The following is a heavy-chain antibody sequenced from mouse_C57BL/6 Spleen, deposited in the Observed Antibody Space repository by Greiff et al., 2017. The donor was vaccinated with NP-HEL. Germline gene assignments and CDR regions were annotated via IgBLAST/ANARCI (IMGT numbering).Heavy chain of an antibody. J-gene: IGHJ4*01. CDR1: GFNIKDDY. Sequence: EVKLQESGAELVRPGASVKLSCTASGFNIKDDYMHWVKQRPEQGLEWIGWIDPENGDTEYASKFQGKATITAETSSNTAYLQLSSLTSEDTAVYYCTTRAQATAMDYWGQGTSVTVSS. CDR3: TTRAQATAMDY. V-gene: IGHV14-4*01. CDR2: IDPENGDT. D-gene: IGHD3-2*02.